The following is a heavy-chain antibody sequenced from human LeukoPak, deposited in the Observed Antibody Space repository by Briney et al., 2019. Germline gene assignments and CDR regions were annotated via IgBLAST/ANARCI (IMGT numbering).Heavy chain of an antibody. CDR2: IYYSGST. Sequence: PSETLSLTCTVSGGSISSSSYYWGWIRQPPGKGLEWIRSIYYSGSTYYNPSLKSRVTISVDTSKNQFSLKLSSVTAADTAVYYCAREDCSSTSCYSSYFQHWGQGTLVTVSS. CDR1: GGSISSSSYY. V-gene: IGHV4-39*07. D-gene: IGHD2-2*01. CDR3: AREDCSSTSCYSSYFQH. J-gene: IGHJ1*01.